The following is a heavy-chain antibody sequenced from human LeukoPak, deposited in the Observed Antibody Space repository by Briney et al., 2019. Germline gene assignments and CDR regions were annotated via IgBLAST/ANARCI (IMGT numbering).Heavy chain of an antibody. Sequence: PGGSLRLSRAASGFTVSSNYMSWVRQAPGKGLEWVSVIYSGGSTYYADSVKGRFTISRDNSKNTLYLQMNSLRAEDTAVYYCAREGPSAPTGGVDYWGQGTLVTVSS. J-gene: IGHJ4*02. CDR1: GFTVSSNY. CDR2: IYSGGST. V-gene: IGHV3-66*02. D-gene: IGHD1-14*01. CDR3: AREGPSAPTGGVDY.